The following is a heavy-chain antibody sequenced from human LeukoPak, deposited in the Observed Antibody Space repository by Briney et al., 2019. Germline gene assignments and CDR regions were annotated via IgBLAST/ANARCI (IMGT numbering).Heavy chain of an antibody. CDR2: IWYDGSNK. J-gene: IGHJ4*02. CDR1: GFTFSSYG. D-gene: IGHD6-6*01. CDR3: ALSIAARPYYFDY. V-gene: IGHV3-33*01. Sequence: LGRSLRLSCTASGFTFSSYGMHWVRQAPGKGLEWVAVIWYDGSNKYYAGSVKGRFTISRDNSKNTLYLQMNSLRAEDTAVYYCALSIAARPYYFDYWGQGTLVTVSS.